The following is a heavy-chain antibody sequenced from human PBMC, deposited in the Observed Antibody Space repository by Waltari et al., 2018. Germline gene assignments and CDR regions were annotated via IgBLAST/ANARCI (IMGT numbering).Heavy chain of an antibody. D-gene: IGHD4-17*01. J-gene: IGHJ6*03. CDR3: ARGGYYYGDVHYYYYMDV. Sequence: QVQLVQSGAEVKKPGASVKVSCKASGYTFTGYYMHWVRQAPGQGLEGMGWINPNRAGTTYAQKFQGRVTMTRDTSISTAYRGLSRLRSDDTAVYYCARGGYYYGDVHYYYYMDVWGKGTTVTVSS. CDR1: GYTFTGYY. V-gene: IGHV1-2*02. CDR2: INPNRAGT.